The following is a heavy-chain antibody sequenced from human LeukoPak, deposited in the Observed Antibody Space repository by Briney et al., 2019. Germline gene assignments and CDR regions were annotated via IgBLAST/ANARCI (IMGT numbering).Heavy chain of an antibody. V-gene: IGHV3-53*04. CDR3: ARGDSSAW. CDR2: IYSGGST. Sequence: GGSLRLSCAASGFTVSSNYMSWVRQAPGKGLEWVSVIYSGGSTYYADSVKGRFTISRHNSKNTLYLLMNSLRPEGTAVYYCARGDSSAWWGQGTLVTVSS. D-gene: IGHD6-19*01. CDR1: GFTVSSNY. J-gene: IGHJ4*02.